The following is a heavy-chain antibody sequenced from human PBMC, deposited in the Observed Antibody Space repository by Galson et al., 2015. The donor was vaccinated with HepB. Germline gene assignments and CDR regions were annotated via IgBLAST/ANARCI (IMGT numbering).Heavy chain of an antibody. V-gene: IGHV1-2*02. Sequence: SVKVSCKASGYTFTGYYIHWVRQAPGQGLEWMGWINPNSGDTTYAQKFQGRVTMTTDTPITTAYMEVSGLSFDDTAVYYCARAVRIAAALDYWGQGTLVTVSS. CDR1: GYTFTGYY. CDR3: ARAVRIAAALDY. D-gene: IGHD6-13*01. J-gene: IGHJ4*02. CDR2: INPNSGDT.